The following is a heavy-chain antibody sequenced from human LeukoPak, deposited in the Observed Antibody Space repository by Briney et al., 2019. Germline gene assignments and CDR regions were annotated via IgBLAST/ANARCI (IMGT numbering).Heavy chain of an antibody. D-gene: IGHD3-3*01. V-gene: IGHV3-30*02. CDR3: AKVSPINPSGYLDY. CDR1: GFTFSSYG. CDR2: IRYDGSIK. J-gene: IGHJ4*02. Sequence: GSLRLSCAASGFTFSSYGMHWVRQAPGKGLDWVAFIRYDGSIKDYADSVKGRFTISRDNSRNTLYLQMNSLRAEDTAIYYCAKVSPINPSGYLDYWGQGTLVTVSS.